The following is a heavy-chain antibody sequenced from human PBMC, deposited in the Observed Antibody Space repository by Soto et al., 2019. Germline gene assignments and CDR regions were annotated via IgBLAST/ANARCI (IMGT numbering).Heavy chain of an antibody. V-gene: IGHV4-31*03. D-gene: IGHD1-26*01. CDR3: ARVDTSMGATCVSY. Sequence: SETLSLTCTVSGGSISSGGYYWSWIRQHPGKGLEWIGYIYYSGSTYYNPSLKSRVTISVDTSKNQFSLKLSSVAAADTAVYYCARVDTSMGATCVSYWGQGTLVTVSS. CDR2: IYYSGST. CDR1: GGSISSGGYY. J-gene: IGHJ4*02.